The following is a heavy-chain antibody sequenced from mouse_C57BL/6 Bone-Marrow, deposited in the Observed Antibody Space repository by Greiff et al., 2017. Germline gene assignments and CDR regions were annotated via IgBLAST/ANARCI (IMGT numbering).Heavy chain of an antibody. CDR2: IHPNSGST. Sequence: QVQLQQPGAELVKPGASVKLSCKASGYTFTSYWMHWVKQRPGQGLEWIGMIHPNSGSTNYNEKFKSKATLTVDKSSSTAYMQLSSLTSEDSAVYYCARRDSNYLFAYWGQGTLVTVSA. J-gene: IGHJ3*01. CDR3: ARRDSNYLFAY. CDR1: GYTFTSYW. V-gene: IGHV1-64*01. D-gene: IGHD2-5*01.